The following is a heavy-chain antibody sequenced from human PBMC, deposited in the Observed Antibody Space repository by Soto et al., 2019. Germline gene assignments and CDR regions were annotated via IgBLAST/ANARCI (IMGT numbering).Heavy chain of an antibody. D-gene: IGHD2-21*02. CDR1: GDTFTDYY. V-gene: IGHV1-46*01. Sequence: QVQLMQSGAEVKKPGASVKVSCKASGDTFTDYYIHWVRQAPGQGLEWMGTVNPSGGHATYAQQFLGRVTMTRDTSTSTLYRELTSLTSDDTAVYYCARGGHVVVVTAALDYWGQGTLVTVSS. CDR2: VNPSGGHA. CDR3: ARGGHVVVVTAALDY. J-gene: IGHJ4*02.